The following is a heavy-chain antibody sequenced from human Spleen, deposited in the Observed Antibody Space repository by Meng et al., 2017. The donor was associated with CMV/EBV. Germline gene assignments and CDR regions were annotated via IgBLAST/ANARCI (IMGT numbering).Heavy chain of an antibody. J-gene: IGHJ4*02. CDR1: GFTFNTYA. CDR3: VKEGIRDEWPRDFDY. D-gene: IGHD2-21*01. Sequence: GESLKISCAASGFTFNTYAMHWVRQAPGKGLEWVSVIYSGGRTFYAESMKGRFTISRDNSKNTLYLQMDSLRHEDTAFYHCVKEGIRDEWPRDFDYWGQGLLVTVSS. V-gene: IGHV3-NL1*01. CDR2: IYSGGRT.